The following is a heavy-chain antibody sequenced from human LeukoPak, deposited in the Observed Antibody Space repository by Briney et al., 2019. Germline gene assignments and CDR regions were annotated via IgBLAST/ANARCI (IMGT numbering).Heavy chain of an antibody. J-gene: IGHJ4*02. CDR2: ISGSGGST. Sequence: GGSLRLSCAASGFTFSSYAMNGVRQAPGKGLEWVSAISGSGGSTYYADSVKGRFTISRDNSNNTLYLQMNSLRAADTAVYYCAKPTRTDYADYWGEGTLVSVSS. CDR1: GFTFSSYA. CDR3: AKPTRTDYADY. V-gene: IGHV3-23*01. D-gene: IGHD1-14*01.